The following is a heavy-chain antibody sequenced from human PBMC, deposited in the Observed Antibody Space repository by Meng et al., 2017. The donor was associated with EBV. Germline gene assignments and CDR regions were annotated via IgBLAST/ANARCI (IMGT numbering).Heavy chain of an antibody. J-gene: IGHJ5*02. CDR1: GITFTRYV. CDR3: ARGRGVYCSGGSCYPGWFDP. V-gene: IGHV1-8*01. Sequence: GEWVRLRVTVKGPGATREVAWKAFGITFTRYVINWVRQATGQGLEWMGRMNPNSGNTGYAQKFQGRVTMTRNTSISTAYMELSSLRSEDTAVYYCARGRGVYCSGGSCYPGWFDPWGQGTLVTVSS. CDR2: MNPNSGNT. D-gene: IGHD2-15*01.